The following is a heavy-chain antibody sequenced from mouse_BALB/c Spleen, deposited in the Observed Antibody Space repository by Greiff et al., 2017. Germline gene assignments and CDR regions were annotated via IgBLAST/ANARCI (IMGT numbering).Heavy chain of an antibody. Sequence: VQLKQSGAELAKPGASVKMSCKASGYTFTSYWMHWVKQRPGQGLEWIGYINPSTGYTEYNQKFKDKATLTADNSSSTAYMQLSSLTSEDSAVYDCARWGRRGDYCMDYWGQGTSVTVSS. V-gene: IGHV1-7*01. CDR1: GYTFTSYW. CDR3: ARWGRRGDYCMDY. D-gene: IGHD2-12*01. J-gene: IGHJ4*01. CDR2: INPSTGYT.